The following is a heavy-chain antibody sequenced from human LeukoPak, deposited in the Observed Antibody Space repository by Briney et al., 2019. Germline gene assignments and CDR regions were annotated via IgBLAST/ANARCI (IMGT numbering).Heavy chain of an antibody. D-gene: IGHD2-15*01. V-gene: IGHV1-69*13. CDR2: IIPIFGTA. CDR3: ASGMYCSGGSCYSRPLSSHYYYYGMDV. CDR1: GGTFSSYA. J-gene: IGHJ6*02. Sequence: SVTVSCKASGGTFSSYAISWVRQAPGQGLEWMGGIIPIFGTANYAQKFQGRVTITADESTSTAYMELSSLRSEDTAVYYCASGMYCSGGSCYSRPLSSHYYYYGMDVWGQGTTVTVSS.